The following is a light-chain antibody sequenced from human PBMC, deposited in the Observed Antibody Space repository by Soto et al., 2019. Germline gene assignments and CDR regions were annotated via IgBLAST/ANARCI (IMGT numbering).Light chain of an antibody. J-gene: IGKJ1*01. CDR1: QSISSY. Sequence: DIPMTQSPSSLSASVGDRVTITCRASQSISSYLNWYQQKPGKAPKLLIYAASSLQSGVPSRFSGSGSGTDFTLTISSLQPEDFATYYCQLAETFGQGTKVEIK. CDR2: AAS. CDR3: QLAET. V-gene: IGKV1-39*01.